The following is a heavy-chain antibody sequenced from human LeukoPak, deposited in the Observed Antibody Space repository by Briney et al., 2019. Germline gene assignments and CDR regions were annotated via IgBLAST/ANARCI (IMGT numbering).Heavy chain of an antibody. CDR1: GFTFGDYA. J-gene: IGHJ4*02. CDR2: IRSKTYGGTT. Sequence: PGRSLRLSCTASGFTFGDYALTWVRQAPGKGLEWLGFIRSKTYGGTTELAASVEGRFTISRDDSKSIAYLQMNSLKTEDTAVYYCPCSEYTYHYDGSGYLIDYWVQGTLVTASS. CDR3: PCSEYTYHYDGSGYLIDY. V-gene: IGHV3-49*04. D-gene: IGHD3-22*01.